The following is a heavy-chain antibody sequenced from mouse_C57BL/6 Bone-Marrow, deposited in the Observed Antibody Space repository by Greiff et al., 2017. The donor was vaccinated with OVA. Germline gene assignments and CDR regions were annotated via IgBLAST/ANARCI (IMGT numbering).Heavy chain of an antibody. Sequence: VQLQQSGAELARPGASVKLSCKASGYTFTSYGISWVKQRTGQGLEWIGEIYPRRGNTYYNEKFKGQATLTADKSSSTAYMELRSLTSEDSAVYFCANYGYIGFAYWGQGTLVTVSA. V-gene: IGHV1-81*01. CDR1: GYTFTSYG. D-gene: IGHD2-14*01. CDR2: IYPRRGNT. J-gene: IGHJ3*01. CDR3: ANYGYIGFAY.